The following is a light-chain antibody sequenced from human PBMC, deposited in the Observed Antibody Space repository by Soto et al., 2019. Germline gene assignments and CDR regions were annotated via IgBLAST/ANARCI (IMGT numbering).Light chain of an antibody. CDR2: GAS. CDR3: HQYVASPRT. Sequence: IVLTQSPGTLSLSPGERATISCRASQRISGGYLAWYQHQPGQAPRLLFSGASNRAAGIPDRFSGYGSGTDFTLPISRLEPEDFAVYYCHQYVASPRTFGQGTRVEVK. CDR1: QRISGGY. J-gene: IGKJ1*01. V-gene: IGKV3-20*01.